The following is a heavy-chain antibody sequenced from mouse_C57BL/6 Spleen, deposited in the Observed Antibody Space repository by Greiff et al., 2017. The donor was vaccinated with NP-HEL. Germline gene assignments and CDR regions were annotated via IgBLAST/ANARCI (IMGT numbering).Heavy chain of an antibody. V-gene: IGHV5-17*01. CDR1: GFTFSDYG. Sequence: DVMLVESGGGLVKPGGSLKLSCAASGFTFSDYGMHWVRQAPEKGLEWVAYISSGSSTIYYADTVKGRFTISRDNAKNTLFLQMTSLRSEDTAMYYCARPDGSGYVDYWGQGTTLTVSS. J-gene: IGHJ2*01. CDR2: ISSGSSTI. D-gene: IGHD3-2*02. CDR3: ARPDGSGYVDY.